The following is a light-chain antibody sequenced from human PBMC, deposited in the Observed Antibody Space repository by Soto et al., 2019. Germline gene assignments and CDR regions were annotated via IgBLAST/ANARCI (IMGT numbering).Light chain of an antibody. J-gene: IGLJ1*01. Sequence: QSALTQPRSVSGSPGQSVTISCTGTSSDVGGYNYVSWYQQHPGKAPKVLIYDVSKRPSGVPDRFSGSKSGNTASLTISGLQAEDEADYYCFSYAVTYYFVFGTGTKVTVL. CDR1: SSDVGGYNY. CDR2: DVS. CDR3: FSYAVTYYFV. V-gene: IGLV2-11*01.